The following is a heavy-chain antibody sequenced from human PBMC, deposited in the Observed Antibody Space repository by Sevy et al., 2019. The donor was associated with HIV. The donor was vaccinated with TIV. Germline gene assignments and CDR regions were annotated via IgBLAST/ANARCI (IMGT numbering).Heavy chain of an antibody. CDR1: GFTFSSYE. D-gene: IGHD3-22*01. CDR3: ARVLVNYHKGFDP. J-gene: IGHJ5*02. CDR2: ISSSGTTI. Sequence: GGSLRLSCEASGFTFSSYEMNWVRQAPGKGLEWVSYISSSGTTIKYADSVKGPFTISRDNAKNSLYMQMYSLRAEDTAVYYCARVLVNYHKGFDPWGQGTLVTASS. V-gene: IGHV3-48*03.